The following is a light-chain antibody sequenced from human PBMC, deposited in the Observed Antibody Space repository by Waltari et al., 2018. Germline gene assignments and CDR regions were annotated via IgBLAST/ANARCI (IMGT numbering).Light chain of an antibody. Sequence: QSALTQPASVSGSPGQSITISCTGTSNDVGGYDSVSWYQHHPGNAPKVIIYDVSKRPSGISNRFAGAKSGSTASLTISGLQAEDEADYFCSAFTTSSTYVFGSGTTVTV. CDR1: SNDVGGYDS. J-gene: IGLJ1*01. V-gene: IGLV2-14*03. CDR2: DVS. CDR3: SAFTTSSTYV.